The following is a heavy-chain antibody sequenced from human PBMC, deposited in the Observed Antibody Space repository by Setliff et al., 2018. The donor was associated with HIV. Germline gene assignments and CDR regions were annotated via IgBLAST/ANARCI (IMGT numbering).Heavy chain of an antibody. CDR1: GFIFSSYW. D-gene: IGHD5-18*01. Sequence: PGGSLRLSCTASGFIFSSYWMSWVRQAPGKGLEWVANIKLGGSEKYYVDSVKGRFTMSRDNAKNSLFLQMHSLRAEDTAVYYCARVADGYNSYFDYWGQGTVVTVSS. CDR3: ARVADGYNSYFDY. V-gene: IGHV3-7*01. CDR2: IKLGGSEK. J-gene: IGHJ4*02.